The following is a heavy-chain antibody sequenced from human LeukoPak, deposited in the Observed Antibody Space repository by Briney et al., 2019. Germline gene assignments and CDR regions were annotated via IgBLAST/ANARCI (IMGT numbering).Heavy chain of an antibody. CDR3: AKVAVVIPAAGSSLDY. CDR1: GFTFSSYA. Sequence: GGSLRLSCAASGFTFSSYAMSWVRQAPGKGLEWVSAISGSGGSTYYADSVKGRFTISRDNSKNTLYLQMNSLRAEDTAVYYCAKVAVVIPAAGSSLDYWGRGTLVTVSS. V-gene: IGHV3-23*01. D-gene: IGHD2-2*01. J-gene: IGHJ4*02. CDR2: ISGSGGST.